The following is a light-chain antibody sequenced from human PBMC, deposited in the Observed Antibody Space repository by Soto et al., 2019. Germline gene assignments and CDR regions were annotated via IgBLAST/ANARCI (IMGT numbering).Light chain of an antibody. J-gene: IGLJ3*02. CDR2: SDD. V-gene: IGLV1-44*01. Sequence: QSALTQPPSLSGTPGQRVTISCSGSNSNIGRYSVNWYQHFPGTAPKILIYSDDERPSGVPGRFSGSKSGTSASLAISGLQSEDEGEYYCSAWDGNLNCSLFGGGTQLTVL. CDR1: NSNIGRYS. CDR3: SAWDGNLNCSL.